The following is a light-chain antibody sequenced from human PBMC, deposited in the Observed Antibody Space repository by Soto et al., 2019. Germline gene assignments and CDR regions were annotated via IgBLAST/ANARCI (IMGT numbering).Light chain of an antibody. J-gene: IGLJ1*01. Sequence: QSVLTQPASVSGSPGQSITISCTGTSSDVGGYNYVSWYQQHPGKAPKLMIYDVSNRPSGVSNRFSGSKSGNTASLTISGLQAEDEADCYCSSYTSSSTDYVFGTGTKVTV. CDR3: SSYTSSSTDYV. CDR2: DVS. CDR1: SSDVGGYNY. V-gene: IGLV2-14*01.